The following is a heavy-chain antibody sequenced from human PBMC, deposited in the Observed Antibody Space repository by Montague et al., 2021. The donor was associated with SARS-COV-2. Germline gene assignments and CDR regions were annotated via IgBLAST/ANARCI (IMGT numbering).Heavy chain of an antibody. V-gene: IGHV3-30*04. Sequence: SLRLSCAASGFTFSSYAMHWVRQAPGKGLEWVAVISYDGSNKYYXDSXKGRFTISRDNSKNTLYLQMNSLRAEDTAVCYCARDNYDYVWGSYRYIYWGQGTLVTVSS. CDR2: ISYDGSNK. D-gene: IGHD3-16*02. J-gene: IGHJ4*02. CDR3: ARDNYDYVWGSYRYIY. CDR1: GFTFSSYA.